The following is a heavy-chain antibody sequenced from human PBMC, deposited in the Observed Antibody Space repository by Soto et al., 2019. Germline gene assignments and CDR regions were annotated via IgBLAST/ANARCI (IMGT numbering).Heavy chain of an antibody. J-gene: IGHJ4*02. CDR3: ARGRIQTMIAGWGELSDADD. D-gene: IGHD3-16*02. CDR2: ISYDGSKK. Sequence: GGSLRLSCAASGLTFSSYGMHWVRQAPGKGLEWVAFISYDGSKKDYVDSVKGRFTISRDNSKNTMYLQMNSLRAEDTAVYYCARGRIQTMIAGWGELSDADDWGQGTLVTVSS. CDR1: GLTFSSYG. V-gene: IGHV3-30-3*01.